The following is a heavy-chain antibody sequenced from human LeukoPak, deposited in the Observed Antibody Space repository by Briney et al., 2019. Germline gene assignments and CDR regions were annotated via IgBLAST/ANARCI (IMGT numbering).Heavy chain of an antibody. CDR3: ARDQGILWFGELLGWFDP. D-gene: IGHD3-10*01. Sequence: GATVKVSCKASGYTFTGYYMHWVRQAPGQGLEWMGWINPNSGGTNYAQKFQGRVTMTRDTSISTAYMELSRLGSDNTAVYYCARDQGILWFGELLGWFDPWGQGTLVTVSS. CDR2: INPNSGGT. J-gene: IGHJ5*02. V-gene: IGHV1-2*02. CDR1: GYTFTGYY.